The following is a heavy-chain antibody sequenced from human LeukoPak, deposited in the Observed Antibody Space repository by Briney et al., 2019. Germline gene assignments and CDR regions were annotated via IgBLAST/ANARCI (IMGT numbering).Heavy chain of an antibody. CDR3: ARGWFDC. CDR1: GYTFTNYY. CDR2: INPSGGST. J-gene: IGHJ5*01. V-gene: IGHV1-46*01. Sequence: ASVKVSCKASGYTFTNYYMHWVRQAPGQGLEWMGIINPSGGSTSYAQRFQGRVTMTSDTSTSTVYMDLSSLRSEHTAVYYCARGWFDCRGQGTLVTVSS.